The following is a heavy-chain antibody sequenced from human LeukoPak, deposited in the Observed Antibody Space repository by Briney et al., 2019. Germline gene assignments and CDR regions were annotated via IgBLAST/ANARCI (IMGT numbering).Heavy chain of an antibody. CDR1: GGSITSGSYC. J-gene: IGHJ4*02. CDR3: AREGRYCSGGSCPIDY. D-gene: IGHD2-15*01. V-gene: IGHV4-61*02. Sequence: SQTLSLTSTVSGGSITSGSYCCSCIRQPAGKGLDCIARIYTIGRTTYNPSLKRRVTISVDTSKNHFSLKLSSVTAADTAVYYCAREGRYCSGGSCPIDYWGQGTLVTASS. CDR2: IYTIGRT.